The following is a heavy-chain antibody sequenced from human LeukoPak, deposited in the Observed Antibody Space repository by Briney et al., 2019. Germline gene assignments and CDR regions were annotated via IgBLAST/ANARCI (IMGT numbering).Heavy chain of an antibody. D-gene: IGHD5/OR15-5a*01. CDR2: ISGSSSYI. Sequence: GGSLRLSCAASGFTFSSYGMSWVRQAPGKGLEWVSAISGSSSYIYYADSVKGRFTISRDNAKNSLYLQMNSLRAEDTAVYYCARDLSYYFDYWGQGTLVTVSS. V-gene: IGHV3-21*01. CDR3: ARDLSYYFDY. CDR1: GFTFSSYG. J-gene: IGHJ4*02.